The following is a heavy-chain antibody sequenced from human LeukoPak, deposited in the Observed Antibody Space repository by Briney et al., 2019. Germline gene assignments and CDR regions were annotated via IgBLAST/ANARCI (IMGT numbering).Heavy chain of an antibody. V-gene: IGHV3-21*01. CDR3: ARDSITTDYYMDV. CDR1: GFTFRSYS. D-gene: IGHD4-11*01. J-gene: IGHJ6*03. CDR2: ISSSSNYI. Sequence: GGSLRLSCAASGFTFRSYSMNWVRQAPGKGLEWVSSISSSSNYIYYSDSVKGRFTISRDNAKNSLYLQMSSLRAEDTAVYYCARDSITTDYYMDVWGKGTTVTVSS.